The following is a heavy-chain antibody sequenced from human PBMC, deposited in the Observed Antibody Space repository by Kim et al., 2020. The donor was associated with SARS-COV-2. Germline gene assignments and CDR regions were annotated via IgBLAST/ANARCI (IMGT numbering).Heavy chain of an antibody. CDR2: A. D-gene: IGHD6-13*01. CDR3: ARLVAAAGTDY. V-gene: IGHV1-69*01. J-gene: IGHJ4*02. Sequence: ANYAQKFQGRVTITADESTSTAYMELSSLRSEDTAVYYCARLVAAAGTDYWGQGTLVTVSS.